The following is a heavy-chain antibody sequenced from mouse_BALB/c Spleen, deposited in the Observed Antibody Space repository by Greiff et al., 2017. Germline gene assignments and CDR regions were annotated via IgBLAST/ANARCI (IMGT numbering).Heavy chain of an antibody. D-gene: IGHD1-1*01. Sequence: VQLQQSGAELARPGASVKMSCKASGYTFTSYTMHWVKQRPGQGLEWIGYINPSSGYTNYNQKFKDKATLTADKSSSTAYMQLSSLTSEDSAVYYCAREVYYGSIYAMDYWGQGTSVTVSS. CDR1: GYTFTSYT. V-gene: IGHV1-4*01. CDR2: INPSSGYT. J-gene: IGHJ4*01. CDR3: AREVYYGSIYAMDY.